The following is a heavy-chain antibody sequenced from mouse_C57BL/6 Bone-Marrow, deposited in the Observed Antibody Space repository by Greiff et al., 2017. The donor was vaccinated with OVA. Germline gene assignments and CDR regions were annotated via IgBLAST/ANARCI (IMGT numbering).Heavy chain of an antibody. J-gene: IGHJ4*01. CDR2: LDPSDSYT. CDR3: ARNSNYRYYYAMGY. CDR1: GYTFTSYW. D-gene: IGHD2-5*01. V-gene: IGHV1-69*01. Sequence: VQLQQPGAELVMPGASVKLSCKASGYTFTSYWMHWVKQRPGQGLEWIGELDPSDSYTNYNQKFKGKYTLTVAKSSSTAYMQLSRLTSEDSAVYYFARNSNYRYYYAMGYWGQGTSVPGSS.